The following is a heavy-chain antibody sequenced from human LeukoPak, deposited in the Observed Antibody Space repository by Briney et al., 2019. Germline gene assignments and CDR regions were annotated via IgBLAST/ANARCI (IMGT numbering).Heavy chain of an antibody. V-gene: IGHV3-53*01. CDR1: GFTVSNNY. Sequence: GGSLRLSCAASGFTVSNNYMSWVRQAPGKGLEWVSLIYSGGSTSYANSVKGRFIISRDNSENTLYLQMSSLRAEDTAVYYCASGSGSYRTPYYYMDVWGTGTTVTVSS. D-gene: IGHD3-10*01. CDR2: IYSGGST. J-gene: IGHJ6*03. CDR3: ASGSGSYRTPYYYMDV.